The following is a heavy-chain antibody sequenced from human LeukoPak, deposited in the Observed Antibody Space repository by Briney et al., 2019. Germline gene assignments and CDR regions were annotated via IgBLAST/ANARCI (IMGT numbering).Heavy chain of an antibody. J-gene: IGHJ4*02. V-gene: IGHV3-74*01. Sequence: PGVSLRLSCAASGFTFSKYWMLWLRQAPGKGLESVSRINTDGTVTIHADSVKGRFTVYRHYDENTMFLQMNSVRDEDTAVYYCATKQWLAPPPDSWGQGTPVTVPS. CDR3: ATKQWLAPPPDS. CDR1: GFTFSKYW. D-gene: IGHD6-19*01. CDR2: INTDGTVT.